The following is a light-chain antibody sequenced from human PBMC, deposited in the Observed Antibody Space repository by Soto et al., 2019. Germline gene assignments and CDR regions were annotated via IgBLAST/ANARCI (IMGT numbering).Light chain of an antibody. CDR1: QSVSSSY. CDR2: GAS. J-gene: IGKJ5*01. V-gene: IGKV3-20*01. Sequence: ETVLTQSPGTLSLSPGERATLSCRASQSVSSSYLAWYQQKPVQAPRLLIYGASNRATGIPDRFSGSGSGTDFTLTISRLEPEDFAVYYCQQYGSSPLVTFGQGTRLEIK. CDR3: QQYGSSPLVT.